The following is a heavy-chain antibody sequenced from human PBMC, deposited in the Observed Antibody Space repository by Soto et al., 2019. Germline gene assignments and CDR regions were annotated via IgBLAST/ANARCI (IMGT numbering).Heavy chain of an antibody. J-gene: IGHJ4*02. Sequence: QVQLVESGGGVVKPGRSLRLSCAASGFTFSSYAMHWVRQAPGKGLEWVAVISYDGSNKYYADSVKGRFTMARDNSKNTLYLQKNSLRAEDTAVYYCARAYEGDYFDYWGQGTQVTVSS. D-gene: IGHD3-16*01. CDR1: GFTFSSYA. V-gene: IGHV3-30-3*01. CDR2: ISYDGSNK. CDR3: ARAYEGDYFDY.